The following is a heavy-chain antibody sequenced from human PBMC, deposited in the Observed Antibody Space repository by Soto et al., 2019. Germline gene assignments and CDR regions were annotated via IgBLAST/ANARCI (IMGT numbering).Heavy chain of an antibody. Sequence: QLQLQESGPGLVKPSETLSLTCTVSGGSISSSSYYWGWIRQPPGKGLEWIGSIYYSGSTYYNPSLKSRVTISVDTSKNQFSLKLSSVTAADTAVYYCARDGPYGDYGPPAGTDAFDIWGQGTMVTVSS. CDR1: GGSISSSSYY. V-gene: IGHV4-39*02. D-gene: IGHD4-17*01. CDR2: IYYSGST. J-gene: IGHJ3*02. CDR3: ARDGPYGDYGPPAGTDAFDI.